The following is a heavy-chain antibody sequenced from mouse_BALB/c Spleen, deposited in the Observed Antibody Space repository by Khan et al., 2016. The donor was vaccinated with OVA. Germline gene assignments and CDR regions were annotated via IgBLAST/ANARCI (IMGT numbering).Heavy chain of an antibody. D-gene: IGHD2-12*01. CDR3: ARGYEFFPY. CDR1: GYSFTVYY. V-gene: IGHV1-26*01. J-gene: IGHJ3*01. Sequence: VQLQQSGPDLVKPGASVKISCKAAGYSFTVYYMTWVKQSHGKSPEWIGRVNPNNGDTNYNQNFKGKAILTVDKSSNTAYMELRSLTSEDSAVFYCARGYEFFPYWGQGTLVTVSA. CDR2: VNPNNGDT.